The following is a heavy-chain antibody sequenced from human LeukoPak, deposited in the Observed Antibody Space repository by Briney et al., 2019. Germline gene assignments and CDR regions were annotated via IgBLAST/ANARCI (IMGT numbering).Heavy chain of an antibody. CDR3: ARGYYDILTGYGAPPSNY. Sequence: SETLSLTCTVSGGSINSYYWSWIRQPPGKGLEWIGYIYYSGSTNYNPSLKSRVTISVDTSKNQFSLRLSSVTAADTAVYYCARGYYDILTGYGAPPSNYWGQGTLVTVSS. J-gene: IGHJ4*02. D-gene: IGHD3-9*01. CDR1: GGSINSYY. V-gene: IGHV4-59*01. CDR2: IYYSGST.